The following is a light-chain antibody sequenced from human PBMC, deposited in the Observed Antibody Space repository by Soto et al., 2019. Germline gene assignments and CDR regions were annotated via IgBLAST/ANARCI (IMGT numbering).Light chain of an antibody. V-gene: IGKV3-15*01. CDR2: GAS. J-gene: IGKJ4*01. CDR1: QSVSSN. Sequence: EIVLTQSPGTLSLSPGERATLSCRASQSVSSNLAWYQQKPGQAPRLLIYGASTRATGIPARFSGSGSGTDFTLTISSLQPEDFATYYCQQFNNYPLTFGGGTKVDIK. CDR3: QQFNNYPLT.